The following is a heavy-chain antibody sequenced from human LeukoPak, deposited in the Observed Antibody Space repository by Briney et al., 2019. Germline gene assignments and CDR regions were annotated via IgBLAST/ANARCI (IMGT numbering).Heavy chain of an antibody. V-gene: IGHV1-18*01. CDR1: GYTFTSYG. D-gene: IGHD3-22*01. J-gene: IGHJ4*02. CDR2: ISAYNGNT. Sequence: GASVKVSCKASGYTFTSYGISWVRQAPGQGLEWMGWISAYNGNTNYAQKLQGRVTMTTDTSTSTAYMELRSLRSDDTAVYYCARDPRLNYYDSSIDYWGQGTLVTVSS. CDR3: ARDPRLNYYDSSIDY.